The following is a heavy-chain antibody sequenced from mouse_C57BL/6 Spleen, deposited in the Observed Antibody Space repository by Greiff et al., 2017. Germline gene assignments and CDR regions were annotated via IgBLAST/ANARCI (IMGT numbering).Heavy chain of an antibody. CDR1: GYTFTSYN. Sequence: QVQLKQSGAELVRPGASVKMSCKASGYTFTSYNMHWVKQTPRPGLEWIGAIYPGNGDTSYNQKFKGKATLTVDKSSSTAYMQLSSLTSEDSAVYCWARVHYCCSNYFDYWGQGTTLTVSS. J-gene: IGHJ2*01. CDR2: IYPGNGDT. CDR3: ARVHYCCSNYFDY. D-gene: IGHD1-1*01. V-gene: IGHV1-12*01.